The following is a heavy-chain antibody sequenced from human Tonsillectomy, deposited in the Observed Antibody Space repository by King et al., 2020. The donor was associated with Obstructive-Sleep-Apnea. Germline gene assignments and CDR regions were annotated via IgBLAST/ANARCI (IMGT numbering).Heavy chain of an antibody. V-gene: IGHV3-48*04. J-gene: IGHJ4*02. D-gene: IGHD1-1*01. CDR1: GLSFSRYS. CDR2: ISMSGSDT. Sequence: VQLVESGGGLVEPGGSLRLSCAASGLSFSRYSMNWVRQAPGKGLEWISYISMSGSDTYYADSVKGRFTISRDNTRNSLFLQVNSLRVEDTAVYYCASDRNWAFDYWGQGTLVTASS. CDR3: ASDRNWAFDY.